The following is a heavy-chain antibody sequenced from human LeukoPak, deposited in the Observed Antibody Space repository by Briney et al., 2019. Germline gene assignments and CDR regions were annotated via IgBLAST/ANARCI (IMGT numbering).Heavy chain of an antibody. D-gene: IGHD6-19*01. CDR1: GFTFSSYA. V-gene: IGHV3-23*01. J-gene: IGHJ4*02. CDR3: AKGIAVAGTFDFDY. CDR2: ISGSGGST. Sequence: PGGSLRLSCAASGFTFSSYAMSWVRQAPGKGLEWVSAISGSGGSTYYADSMKGRFTISRDNSKNTLYLQMNSLRAEDTAVYYCAKGIAVAGTFDFDYWGQGTLVTVSS.